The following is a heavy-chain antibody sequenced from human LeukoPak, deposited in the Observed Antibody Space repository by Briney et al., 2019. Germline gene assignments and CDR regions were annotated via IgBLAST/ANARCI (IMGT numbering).Heavy chain of an antibody. CDR3: ARQGYCSSTSCYGPHNFDY. V-gene: IGHV4-4*07. Sequence: PSETLSLTCTVSGGYISGYYWSWIRQPAGKGLEWVGRIYTSGSTHYNPSLKSRVTMSVDTSKNQFSLNLSSVTAADTAVYYCARQGYCSSTSCYGPHNFDYWGQGTLVTVSS. CDR1: GGYISGYY. D-gene: IGHD2-2*01. J-gene: IGHJ4*02. CDR2: IYTSGST.